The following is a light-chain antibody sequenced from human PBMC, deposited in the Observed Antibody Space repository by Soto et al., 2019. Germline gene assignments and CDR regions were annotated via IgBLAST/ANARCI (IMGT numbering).Light chain of an antibody. V-gene: IGLV2-14*01. J-gene: IGLJ1*01. CDR2: EVS. CDR3: SSYTSSIIDYV. CDR1: SSDVGGYNY. Sequence: QSALTQPASVSGSPGQSITISCTGTSSDVGGYNYVSWYQQHPGKAPKLMIYEVSNRPSGVSNRFSGSKSDNTASLTISGLQAEDEADYYCSSYTSSIIDYVFGTGTKLTVL.